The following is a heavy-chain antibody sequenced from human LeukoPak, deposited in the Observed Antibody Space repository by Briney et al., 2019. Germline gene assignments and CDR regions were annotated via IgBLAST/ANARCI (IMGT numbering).Heavy chain of an antibody. CDR2: IRGTGGNT. J-gene: IGHJ4*02. V-gene: IGHV3-23*01. CDR1: EFIFSSYA. Sequence: GESLKISCAASEFIFSSYAMTWVRQAPGKGLEWVSLIRGTGGNTYYADSVKGRFTMSRDNSKNTLYLQLNSLRAEDTAVYYCAKGPKQQLVGSRGHFFDYWGQGTLVTVSS. CDR3: AKGPKQQLVGSRGHFFDY. D-gene: IGHD6-13*01.